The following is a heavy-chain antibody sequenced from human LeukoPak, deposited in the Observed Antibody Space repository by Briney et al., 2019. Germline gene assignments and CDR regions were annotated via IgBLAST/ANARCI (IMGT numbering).Heavy chain of an antibody. J-gene: IGHJ2*01. CDR3: ARAPSGWSDYWYFDL. D-gene: IGHD6-19*01. Sequence: SAGSLRLSCAASGFTVSSNYMSWVRQAPGKGLEWVSLIYSGGVTYYADSVKGRFIISRDNSKNTLFLQMNSLRAEDTAVYYCARAPSGWSDYWYFDLWGRGTLVTVSS. V-gene: IGHV3-53*01. CDR2: IYSGGVT. CDR1: GFTVSSNY.